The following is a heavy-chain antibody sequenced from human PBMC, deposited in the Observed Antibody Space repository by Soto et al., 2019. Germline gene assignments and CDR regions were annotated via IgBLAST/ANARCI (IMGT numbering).Heavy chain of an antibody. V-gene: IGHV4-59*01. CDR2: MYYSGGS. Sequence: QVQLQEWGPGLVKPSETLSLTCTVSGASMNNYYGSWVRQPPGKGLEWIGYMYYSGGSNSNPSLKGRVTMSVDTSKNQISLKLTSVTAADTAVYYCVRSGHSFGGVMWGQGTLVTVSS. J-gene: IGHJ4*02. D-gene: IGHD3-16*01. CDR3: VRSGHSFGGVM. CDR1: GASMNNYY.